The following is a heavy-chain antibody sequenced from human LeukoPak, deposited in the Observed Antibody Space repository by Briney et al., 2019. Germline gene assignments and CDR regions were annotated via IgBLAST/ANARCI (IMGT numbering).Heavy chain of an antibody. CDR3: ARYYDSSVGSNWFDP. CDR2: IYYSGST. CDR1: GGSISSSSYY. Sequence: SETLSLTCTVSGGSISSSSYYWGWIRQPPGKGLEWIGSIYYSGSTYYNPSLKSRVTISVDTSKNQFSLKLSSVTAADTAVYYCARYYDSSVGSNWFDPWGQGTLVTVSS. J-gene: IGHJ5*02. V-gene: IGHV4-39*01. D-gene: IGHD3-22*01.